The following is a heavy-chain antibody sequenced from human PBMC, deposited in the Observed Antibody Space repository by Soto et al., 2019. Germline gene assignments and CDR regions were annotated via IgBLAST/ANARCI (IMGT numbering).Heavy chain of an antibody. Sequence: QVQLQQWGAGLLKPSETLSLTCAVYGGSFSGYYWSWIRQPPGKGLEWIGEINHSGSTNYNPSLKSRVTISLHTSKNQFALKLSSVAAADTAVYYCARERGELGRGAHFDYWGQGTLVTVSS. J-gene: IGHJ4*02. CDR3: ARERGELGRGAHFDY. V-gene: IGHV4-34*01. CDR2: INHSGST. CDR1: GGSFSGYY. D-gene: IGHD2-15*01.